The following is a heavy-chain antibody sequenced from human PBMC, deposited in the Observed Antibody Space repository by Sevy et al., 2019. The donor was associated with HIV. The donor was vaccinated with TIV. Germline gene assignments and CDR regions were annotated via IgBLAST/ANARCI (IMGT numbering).Heavy chain of an antibody. CDR1: GFTFSSYA. CDR3: AKDSTPSYCSSTSCYPPHAFDI. J-gene: IGHJ3*02. Sequence: GGSLRLSCAASGFTFSSYAMSWVRQAPGKGLEWVSAISGSGSSTYFADSVKGRFTISRDNSKNTLYLQMNSLRAEDTAVYYCAKDSTPSYCSSTSCYPPHAFDIWGQGTMVTVSS. V-gene: IGHV3-23*01. D-gene: IGHD2-2*01. CDR2: ISGSGSST.